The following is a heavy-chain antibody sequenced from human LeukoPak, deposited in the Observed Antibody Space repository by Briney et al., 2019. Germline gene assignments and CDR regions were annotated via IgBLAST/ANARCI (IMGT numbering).Heavy chain of an antibody. CDR1: GFTYSSHW. Sequence: GGSLRLSCAASGFTYSSHWMSWVRQAPGKGREWVANKKQDGSEKYYVDSVKGRFTISRDNAKNSLYLQMNSLRAEDTAVYYCAREIVVVPAATRWGQGTLVTVSS. CDR3: AREIVVVPAATR. D-gene: IGHD2-2*01. J-gene: IGHJ4*02. V-gene: IGHV3-7*01. CDR2: KKQDGSEK.